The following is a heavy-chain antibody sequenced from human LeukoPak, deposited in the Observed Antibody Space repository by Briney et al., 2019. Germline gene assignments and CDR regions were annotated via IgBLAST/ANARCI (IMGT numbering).Heavy chain of an antibody. Sequence: SETLSLTCTVSGGSISSYYWSWIRQPPGKGLEWIGYIYYSGSTNYNPSLKSRVTISVDTSKNQFSLKLSSVTAADTAVYYCARAYRGKGYCSSTSCYARAGAYYYYYMDVWGKGTTVTIPS. J-gene: IGHJ6*03. V-gene: IGHV4-59*01. D-gene: IGHD2-2*01. CDR3: ARAYRGKGYCSSTSCYARAGAYYYYYMDV. CDR1: GGSISSYY. CDR2: IYYSGST.